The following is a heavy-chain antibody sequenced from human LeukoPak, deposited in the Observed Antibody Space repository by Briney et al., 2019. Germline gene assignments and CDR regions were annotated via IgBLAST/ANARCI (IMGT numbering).Heavy chain of an antibody. CDR3: AREVNYYDSSGYITVGDY. D-gene: IGHD3-22*01. CDR2: IIPIFGTA. Sequence: SVKVSCKASGGTFSSYAISWVRQAPGQGLEWMGGIIPIFGTANYAQKFQGRVTITADESTSTAYMELSSLRSEDTAVYYCAREVNYYDSSGYITVGDYWGQGTLVTVSS. CDR1: GGTFSSYA. J-gene: IGHJ4*02. V-gene: IGHV1-69*01.